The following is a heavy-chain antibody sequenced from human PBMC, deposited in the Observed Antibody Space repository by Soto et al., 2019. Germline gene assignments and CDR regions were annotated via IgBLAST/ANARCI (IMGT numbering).Heavy chain of an antibody. Sequence: EASVKVSCKASGYTFTSYGISWVRQAPGQGLEWMGWISAYNGNTNYAQKLQGRVTMTTDTSTSTAYMELRSLRSDDTAVYYCARFTSYGYYYYYGMDVWGQGTTVTVSS. J-gene: IGHJ6*02. CDR2: ISAYNGNT. CDR1: GYTFTSYG. CDR3: ARFTSYGYYYYYGMDV. V-gene: IGHV1-18*04. D-gene: IGHD5-18*01.